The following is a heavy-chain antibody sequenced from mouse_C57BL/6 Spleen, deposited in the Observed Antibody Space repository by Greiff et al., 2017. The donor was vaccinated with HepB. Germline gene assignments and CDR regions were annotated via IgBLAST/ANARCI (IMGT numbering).Heavy chain of an antibody. V-gene: IGHV1-72*01. CDR1: GYTFTSYW. J-gene: IGHJ2*01. CDR3: AGGRGIYYDYDMGFDY. Sequence: QVQLQQPGAELVKPGASVKLSCKASGYTFTSYWMHWVKQRPGRGLEWIGRIDPNSGGTKYNEKFKSKATLTVDKPSSTAYMQLSSLTSEDSAVYYCAGGRGIYYDYDMGFDYWGQGTTLTVSS. CDR2: IDPNSGGT. D-gene: IGHD2-4*01.